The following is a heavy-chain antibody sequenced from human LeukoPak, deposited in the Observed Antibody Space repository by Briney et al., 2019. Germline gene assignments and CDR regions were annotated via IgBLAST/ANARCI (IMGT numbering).Heavy chain of an antibody. J-gene: IGHJ4*02. D-gene: IGHD6-19*01. CDR1: GFTFSSYS. Sequence: GGSLRLSCAASGFTFSSYSMNWVRQAPGKGLEWVSSISSSSSYIYYADSVKGRFTIYRDNAKTSLYLQMNSLRAEDTAVYYCARDPTPSSGWYSWGSYFDYWGQGTLVTVSS. CDR2: ISSSSSYI. V-gene: IGHV3-21*01. CDR3: ARDPTPSSGWYSWGSYFDY.